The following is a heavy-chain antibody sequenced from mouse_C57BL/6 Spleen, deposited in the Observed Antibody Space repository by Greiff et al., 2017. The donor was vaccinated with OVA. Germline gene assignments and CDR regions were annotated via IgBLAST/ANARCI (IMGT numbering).Heavy chain of an antibody. D-gene: IGHD1-1*01. CDR1: GFTFSSYG. J-gene: IGHJ1*03. CDR3: ARPGSSSWYFDV. V-gene: IGHV5-6*01. CDR2: ISSGGSYT. Sequence: EVKVVESGGDLVKPGGSLKLSCAASGFTFSSYGMSWVRQTPDKRLEWVATISSGGSYTYYPDSVKGRFTISRDNAKNTLYLQMSSLKSEDTAMYYCARPGSSSWYFDVWGTGTTVTVSS.